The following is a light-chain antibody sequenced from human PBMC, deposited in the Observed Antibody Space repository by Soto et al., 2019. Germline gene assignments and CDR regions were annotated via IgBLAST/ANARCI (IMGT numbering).Light chain of an antibody. CDR3: QQYGSSSWT. V-gene: IGKV3-20*01. CDR1: QSVSSSY. J-gene: IGKJ1*01. Sequence: EIVLTQSPATLSSSPGERATLSCRASQSVSSSYLAWYQQKPGQAPRLLIYGASSRATGIPDRFSGSGSGTDFTLTISRLEPEDFAVYYCQQYGSSSWTFGQGTKVEIK. CDR2: GAS.